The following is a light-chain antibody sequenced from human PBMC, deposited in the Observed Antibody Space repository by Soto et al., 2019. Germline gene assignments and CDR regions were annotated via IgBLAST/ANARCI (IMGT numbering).Light chain of an antibody. Sequence: TQSPGTLSLSPGERATLSCRAVQSVISTYMAWYQQKPGQAPRLLIYATSFRATGIPDRFRGSGSGTDFTLTISSLEPEDSAVYYCQDSSTSPWPFGQGTKVEIK. CDR2: ATS. V-gene: IGKV3-20*01. CDR3: QDSSTSPWP. J-gene: IGKJ1*01. CDR1: QSVISTY.